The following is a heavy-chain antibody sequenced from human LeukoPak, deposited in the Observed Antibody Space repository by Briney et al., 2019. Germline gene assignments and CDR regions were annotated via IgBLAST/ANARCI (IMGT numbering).Heavy chain of an antibody. J-gene: IGHJ3*02. D-gene: IGHD3-9*01. CDR3: ARDSHYDILTGYYTAFDI. CDR1: GGSFSGYY. Sequence: PSETLSLTCAVYGGSFSGYYWSWIRQPPGKGLEWIGYIYYSGSTNYNPSLKSRVTISVDTSKNQLSLKLSSVTAADTAVYYCARDSHYDILTGYYTAFDIWGQGTMVTVSS. CDR2: IYYSGST. V-gene: IGHV4-59*01.